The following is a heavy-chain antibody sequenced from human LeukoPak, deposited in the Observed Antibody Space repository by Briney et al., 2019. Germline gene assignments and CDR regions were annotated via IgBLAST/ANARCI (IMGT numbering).Heavy chain of an antibody. Sequence: RPSETLSLTCTVSGGSISSYYWSWIRQPPGKGLEWIGCIYYSGSTNYNPSLKSRVTISVDTSKNQFSLKLSSVTAADTAVYYCARVLRNYYDSSGYYQRTSLFDYWGQGTLVTVSS. D-gene: IGHD3-22*01. CDR3: ARVLRNYYDSSGYYQRTSLFDY. CDR2: IYYSGST. V-gene: IGHV4-59*01. J-gene: IGHJ4*02. CDR1: GGSISSYY.